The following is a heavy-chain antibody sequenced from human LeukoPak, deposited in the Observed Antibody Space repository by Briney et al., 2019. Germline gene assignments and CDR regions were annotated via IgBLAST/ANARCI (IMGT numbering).Heavy chain of an antibody. D-gene: IGHD6-13*01. CDR3: AKDRDIAAAGGDY. CDR2: ISYDGSNK. CDR1: GFAFSSYG. J-gene: IGHJ4*02. V-gene: IGHV3-30*18. Sequence: GGSLRLSCAASGFAFSSYGMHWVRQAPGKGLEWVAVISYDGSNKYYADSVKGRFTISRDNSKNTLYLQMNSLRAEDTAVYYCAKDRDIAAAGGDYWGQGTLVTVSS.